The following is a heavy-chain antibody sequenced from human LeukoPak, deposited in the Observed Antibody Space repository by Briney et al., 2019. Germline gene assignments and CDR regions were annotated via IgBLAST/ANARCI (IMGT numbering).Heavy chain of an antibody. V-gene: IGHV1-8*01. Sequence: ASVKVSCKASGYTFTSYDINWVRQATGQGLEWMGWMNPNSGNTGYAQKFKGRVTMTRNTSISTAYMEPSSMRSEDTAMYYCARAPSCRKHHKSCATGRVDAFDIWGQGTMLTVSS. J-gene: IGHJ3*02. D-gene: IGHD2-21*01. CDR1: GYTFTSYD. CDR3: ARAPSCRKHHKSCATGRVDAFDI. CDR2: MNPNSGNT.